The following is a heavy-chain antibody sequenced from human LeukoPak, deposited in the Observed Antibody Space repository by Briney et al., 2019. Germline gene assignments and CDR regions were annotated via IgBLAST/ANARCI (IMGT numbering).Heavy chain of an antibody. Sequence: SQTLSLTCTVSGGSISSGSYYWSWIRQPAGKGLEWIGRIYTSGSTNYNPSLKSRVTISVDTSKNQFSLKLSSVTAADTAVYYCARAGASYSSSSNHVFWFDPWGQGTLVTVSS. CDR3: ARAGASYSSSSNHVFWFDP. D-gene: IGHD6-6*01. V-gene: IGHV4-61*02. CDR2: IYTSGST. J-gene: IGHJ5*02. CDR1: GGSISSGSYY.